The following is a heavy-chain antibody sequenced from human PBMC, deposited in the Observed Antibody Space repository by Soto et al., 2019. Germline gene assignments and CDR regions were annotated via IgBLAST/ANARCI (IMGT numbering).Heavy chain of an antibody. D-gene: IGHD6-13*01. Sequence: GGSLRLSCAASGFTFSSYGMHWVRQAPGKGLEWVAVISYDGSNKYYADSVKGRFTISRDNSKNTLYLQMNSLRAEDTAVYYCAKDKHPLLEQQLVPFDYWGQGTLVTVSS. V-gene: IGHV3-30*18. CDR2: ISYDGSNK. CDR1: GFTFSSYG. J-gene: IGHJ4*02. CDR3: AKDKHPLLEQQLVPFDY.